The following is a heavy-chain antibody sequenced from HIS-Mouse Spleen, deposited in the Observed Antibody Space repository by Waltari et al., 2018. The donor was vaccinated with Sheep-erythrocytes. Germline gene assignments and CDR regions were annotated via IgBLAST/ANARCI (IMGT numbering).Heavy chain of an antibody. V-gene: IGHV5-51*03. J-gene: IGHJ3*02. D-gene: IGHD3-3*01. Sequence: EVQLVQSGAEVKKPGESLKISCKGSGYSFTSYWIGWVRQMPGKGLEWMGFLYPGDSDTRYSPSFQVQVTISADKSISTAYLQWSSLKASDTAMYYCARRTYYDFWSGYYTDAFDIWGQGTMVTVSS. CDR3: ARRTYYDFWSGYYTDAFDI. CDR2: LYPGDSDT. CDR1: GYSFTSYW.